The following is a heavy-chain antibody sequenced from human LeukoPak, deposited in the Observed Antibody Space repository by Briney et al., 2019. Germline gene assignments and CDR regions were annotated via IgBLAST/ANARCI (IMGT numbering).Heavy chain of an antibody. CDR1: GGSISSSSYY. V-gene: IGHV4-39*07. Sequence: SETLSLTCTVSGGSISSSSYYWGWIRQPPGKGLEWIGSIYYSTSTYYNPSLKSRVTISVDTFKNQFSLKVSSVTAADTAVYYCAREYCSTASCYNYYYSYYMDVWGKGITVTVSS. CDR3: AREYCSTASCYNYYYSYYMDV. CDR2: IYYSTST. D-gene: IGHD2-2*02. J-gene: IGHJ6*03.